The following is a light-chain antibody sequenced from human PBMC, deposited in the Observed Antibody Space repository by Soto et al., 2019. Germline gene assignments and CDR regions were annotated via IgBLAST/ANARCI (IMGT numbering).Light chain of an antibody. CDR1: SSDVCGYNY. CDR2: EVS. J-gene: IGLJ2*01. V-gene: IGLV2-14*01. CDR3: ISYTSSRPIVV. Sequence: QSALTQPASVSGSPGQSITISCTGTSSDVCGYNYVSWYQQHPGKAPKLMIYEVSNRPSVVSNRFSGSKSSNTASQNIAWLEAADEAYYYCISYTSSRPIVVFCGVTKVTVL.